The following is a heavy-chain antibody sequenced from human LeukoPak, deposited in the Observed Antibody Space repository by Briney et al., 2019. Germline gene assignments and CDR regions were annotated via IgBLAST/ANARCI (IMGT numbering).Heavy chain of an antibody. V-gene: IGHV4-4*02. CDR3: ARGIPGYFGTSGYYYEY. Sequence: GSLRLSCAASGFTFTNYWMSWVRQPPGKGLEWIGEIHHSGSTNYSPSLKSRVTISVDNSRNQFSLGLSSVSAADTAVYYCARGIPGYFGTSGYYYEYWGQGTLVTVSS. CDR1: GFTFTNYW. J-gene: IGHJ4*02. D-gene: IGHD3-22*01. CDR2: IHHSGST.